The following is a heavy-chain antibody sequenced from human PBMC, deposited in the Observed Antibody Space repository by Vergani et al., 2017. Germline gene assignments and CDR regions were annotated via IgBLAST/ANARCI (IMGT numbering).Heavy chain of an antibody. CDR3: VYRKTEWGPTGCFYPFYYCYYMDV. V-gene: IGHV2-5*04. D-gene: IGHD1-26*01. CDR1: GFSLNTRGVS. CDR2: IYWNDDQ. J-gene: IGHJ6*03. Sequence: QITLKESGPTLVKPTQTLTLTCTFSGFSLNTRGVSVAWIRQPSGKALDWLAFIYWNDDQHYSPSLNNRVTITNDTSKNQVVLTMTNMDYVDTRTYYCVYRKTEWGPTGCFYPFYYCYYMDVWGKGTTVTVSS.